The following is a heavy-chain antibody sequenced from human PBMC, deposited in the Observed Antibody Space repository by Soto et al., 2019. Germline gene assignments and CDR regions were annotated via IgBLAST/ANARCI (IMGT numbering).Heavy chain of an antibody. CDR3: ARELLYYDSDGYSWDDAFDI. Sequence: QLQLQESGSGLVKPSQTLSLTCAVSGGSLSSSAYSWSWIRQAPGKGLEWIGFIYQSGSTYYNPSLKSRPTMSLDRPKNQFSLKLSSVTAADTAVYYCARELLYYDSDGYSWDDAFDIWGQGTMVTVS. J-gene: IGHJ3*02. CDR1: GGSLSSSAYS. V-gene: IGHV4-30-2*01. D-gene: IGHD3-22*01. CDR2: IYQSGST.